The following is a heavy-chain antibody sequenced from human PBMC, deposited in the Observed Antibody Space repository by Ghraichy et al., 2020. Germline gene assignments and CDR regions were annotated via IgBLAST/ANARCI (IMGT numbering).Heavy chain of an antibody. CDR3: ARLSPNFYGGAWYLIDY. V-gene: IGHV4-39*01. Sequence: SETLSLTCTVSGASINTRNYYWGWIRQPPGKGLEWIGSIFYSGTTYYNLSLKSRLTMSIDTSKNQFSLRLSSVIAADTAVYYCARLSPNFYGGAWYLIDYWGQGTLVTVSS. J-gene: IGHJ4*02. CDR1: GASINTRNYY. CDR2: IFYSGTT. D-gene: IGHD2/OR15-2a*01.